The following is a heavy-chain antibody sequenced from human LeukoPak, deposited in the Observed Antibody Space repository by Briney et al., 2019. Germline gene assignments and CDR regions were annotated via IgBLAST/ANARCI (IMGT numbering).Heavy chain of an antibody. CDR2: INSDGSST. V-gene: IGHV3-74*01. CDR3: ARDFPNYDILTGRGGYGMDV. J-gene: IGHJ6*02. CDR1: GFTFSSYW. Sequence: GGSLRLSCAASGFTFSSYWMHWVRQAPGKGLAWVSRINSDGSSTSYADSVKGRFTISRDNAKNTLYLQMNSLRAEDTAVYYCARDFPNYDILTGRGGYGMDVWGQGTTVTVSS. D-gene: IGHD3-9*01.